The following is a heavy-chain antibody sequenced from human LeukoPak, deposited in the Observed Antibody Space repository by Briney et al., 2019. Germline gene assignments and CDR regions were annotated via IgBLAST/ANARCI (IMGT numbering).Heavy chain of an antibody. J-gene: IGHJ5*02. Sequence: SETLSLTCTVSGGSITSYYWSWIRQPPGKGLEWIGYFYYSGSTYYNPSLKSRVTISKDKSERQFSLKLTSVTAADTAVYFCATGQWLAAPETWGQGTLVTVSS. D-gene: IGHD6-19*01. V-gene: IGHV4-59*12. CDR3: ATGQWLAAPET. CDR1: GGSITSYY. CDR2: FYYSGST.